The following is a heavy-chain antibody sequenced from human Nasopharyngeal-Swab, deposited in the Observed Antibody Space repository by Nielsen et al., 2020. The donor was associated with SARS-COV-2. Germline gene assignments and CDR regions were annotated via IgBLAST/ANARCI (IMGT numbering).Heavy chain of an antibody. D-gene: IGHD3-3*01. V-gene: IGHV1-2*04. CDR3: ARAVYYDFWSGSKGGGVDY. J-gene: IGHJ4*02. Sequence: RQAPGQGFGWVGRISPNSGGTNFAQKFQGWVTMTRDTSINTAYMELTRLRSDDTAVYYCARAVYYDFWSGSKGGGVDYWGQGTLVTVSS. CDR2: ISPNSGGT.